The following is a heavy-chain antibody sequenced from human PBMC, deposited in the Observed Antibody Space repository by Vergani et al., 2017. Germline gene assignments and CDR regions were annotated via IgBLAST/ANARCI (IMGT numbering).Heavy chain of an antibody. CDR2: IYPGDSDT. J-gene: IGHJ4*02. CDR3: ARFFNVLLWFGELSGGGYFDY. CDR1: GYSFTSYW. Sequence: EVQLVQSGAEVKKPGESLKISCKGSGYSFTSYWIGWVRQMPGKGLEWMGIIYPGDSDTRYSPSFQGQVTISADKSISTAYLQWSSLMASDTAMYYCARFFNVLLWFGELSGGGYFDYWGQGTLVTVSS. V-gene: IGHV5-51*01. D-gene: IGHD3-10*01.